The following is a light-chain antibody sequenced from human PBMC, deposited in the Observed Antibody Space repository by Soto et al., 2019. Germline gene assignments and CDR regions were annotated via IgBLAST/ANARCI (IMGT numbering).Light chain of an antibody. Sequence: EIVLTQSPVTLSVSPGERATLSCRASQSVNSNLAWYQQKPGQAPRLLIYGASTRATGIPASFIGNGSGTEFTLTASSLQPEDFAVYYCQQYNNWPFTFGPGTKVEIK. CDR2: GAS. J-gene: IGKJ3*01. V-gene: IGKV3-15*01. CDR1: QSVNSN. CDR3: QQYNNWPFT.